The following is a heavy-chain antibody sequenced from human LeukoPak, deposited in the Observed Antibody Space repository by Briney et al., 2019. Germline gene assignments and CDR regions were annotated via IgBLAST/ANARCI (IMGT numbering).Heavy chain of an antibody. CDR2: TRNKANSYTT. J-gene: IGHJ4*02. CDR3: ATPQRGVEMIYDY. CDR1: GFTFSDHY. D-gene: IGHD3-16*01. Sequence: PGGSLRLSCAASGFTFSDHYMDWVRQAPGKGLEWVGRTRNKANSYTTEYAASVKGRFTISRDDSKNSLYLQMNSLKTEDTAVYYCATPQRGVEMIYDYWGQGTLVTVSS. V-gene: IGHV3-72*01.